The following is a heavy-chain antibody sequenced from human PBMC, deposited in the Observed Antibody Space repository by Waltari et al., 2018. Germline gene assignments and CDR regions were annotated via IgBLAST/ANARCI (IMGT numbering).Heavy chain of an antibody. Sequence: EVELVGSGGGLVQPGGSLRLSCAASVFTFSSYAMHRVRQAPGKGLEYVSGISSNGGRTYYANSVKGRFNISRDNSKNTLYLQMGRLRAEDMAVYYCARDYSGSYYLDYWGQGTLVTVSS. CDR1: VFTFSSYA. J-gene: IGHJ4*02. V-gene: IGHV3-64*01. CDR2: ISSNGGRT. D-gene: IGHD1-26*01. CDR3: ARDYSGSYYLDY.